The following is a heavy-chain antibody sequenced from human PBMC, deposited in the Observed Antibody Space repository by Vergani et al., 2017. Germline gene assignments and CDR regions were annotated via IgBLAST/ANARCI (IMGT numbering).Heavy chain of an antibody. CDR2: ISYDGSNK. V-gene: IGHV3-30*03. D-gene: IGHD6-13*01. Sequence: QVQLVESGGGVVQPGRSLRLSCAASGFTFSSYGMHWVRQAPGTGLGWVAVISYDGSNKYYADSVKGRFTISRDNAKNTLYLQMNRLRAEETAVYYCARGQKKRGQQLVSEYDYWGQGTLVTVSS. CDR1: GFTFSSYG. CDR3: ARGQKKRGQQLVSEYDY. J-gene: IGHJ4*02.